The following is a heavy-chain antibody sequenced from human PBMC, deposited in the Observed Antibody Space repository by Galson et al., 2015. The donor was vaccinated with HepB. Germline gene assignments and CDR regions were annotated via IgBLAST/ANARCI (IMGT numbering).Heavy chain of an antibody. Sequence: ETLSLTCTVSGGSISSYYWSWIRQPPGKGLEWIGYIYYSGSTNYNPSLKSRVTISVDTSKNQFSLKLSSVTAADTAVYYCATPGIAVAGTSAFDIWGQGTMVTVSS. CDR1: GGSISSYY. D-gene: IGHD6-19*01. V-gene: IGHV4-59*08. CDR2: IYYSGST. CDR3: ATPGIAVAGTSAFDI. J-gene: IGHJ3*02.